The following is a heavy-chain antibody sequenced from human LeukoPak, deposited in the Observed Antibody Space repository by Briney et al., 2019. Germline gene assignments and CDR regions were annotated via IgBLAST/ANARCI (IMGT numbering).Heavy chain of an antibody. CDR1: AGSISSDGYY. CDR3: ARGLAGLVRGGLDV. V-gene: IGHV4-31*03. D-gene: IGHD3-10*01. CDR2: IYYSGSA. Sequence: PSQTLSLTCTVSAGSISSDGYYWSWIRQHPGKGLEWIGYIYYSGSAYYNPALKSRVTISVDTSKNQFSLKLSSVTAADTAVYYCARGLAGLVRGGLDVWGKGTTITVSS. J-gene: IGHJ6*04.